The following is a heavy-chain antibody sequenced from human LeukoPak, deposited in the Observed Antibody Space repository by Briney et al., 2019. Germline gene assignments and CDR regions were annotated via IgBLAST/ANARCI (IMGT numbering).Heavy chain of an antibody. D-gene: IGHD3-22*01. CDR3: AREMSSNYDSSGYLYGMDV. J-gene: IGHJ6*04. V-gene: IGHV3-48*03. Sequence: PGGSLRLSCAASGFTFSSYEMSWVRQAPGKGLEWVSYISSSGSTIYDADSVKGRFTISRDNAKNSLYLQMNSLRAEDTAVYYCAREMSSNYDSSGYLYGMDVWGEGTTVTVSS. CDR2: ISSSGSTI. CDR1: GFTFSSYE.